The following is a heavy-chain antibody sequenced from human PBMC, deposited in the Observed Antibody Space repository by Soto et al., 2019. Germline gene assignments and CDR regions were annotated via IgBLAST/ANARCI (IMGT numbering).Heavy chain of an antibody. D-gene: IGHD2-15*01. CDR3: ARARGARYFDY. CDR1: CVSISSGDYY. J-gene: IGHJ4*02. V-gene: IGHV4-30-4*01. CDR2: IYYSGST. Sequence: SETLSLTGTVSCVSISSGDYYWSWIRQPPGKGLEWIGYIYYSGSTYYNPSLKSRVTISVDTSKNQFSLKLSSVTAADTAVYYCARARGARYFDYWGQGTLVTVSS.